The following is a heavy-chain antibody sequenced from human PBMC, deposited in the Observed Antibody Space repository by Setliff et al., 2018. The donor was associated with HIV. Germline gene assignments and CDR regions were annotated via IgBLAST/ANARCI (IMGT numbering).Heavy chain of an antibody. V-gene: IGHV1-8*02. D-gene: IGHD6-19*01. CDR3: ARVRSSFPQYTSGLVRPFDI. J-gene: IGHJ3*02. CDR2: MNPASGNT. CDR1: GCTFTSYD. Sequence: GASVKVSCKASGCTFTSYDVNWVRQATGQGLEWMGWMNPASGNTGYAQKFQGRVTMTRNTSVSTVYMELSSLRSEDTAVYYCARVRSSFPQYTSGLVRPFDIWGQGTTVTVSS.